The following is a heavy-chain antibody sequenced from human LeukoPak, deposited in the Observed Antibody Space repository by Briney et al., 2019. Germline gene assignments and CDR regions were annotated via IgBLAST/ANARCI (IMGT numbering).Heavy chain of an antibody. Sequence: QPGRSLRLSCAASGFTFSSYGMHWVRQAPGKGLEWVAVISYDGSNKYYADSVKGRFTISRDNSKNSLYLQMNSLRDEDTAVYYCARSRYSSLQAYGMDVWGQGTTVTVSS. CDR3: ARSRYSSLQAYGMDV. CDR2: ISYDGSNK. CDR1: GFTFSSYG. J-gene: IGHJ6*02. D-gene: IGHD6-13*01. V-gene: IGHV3-30*03.